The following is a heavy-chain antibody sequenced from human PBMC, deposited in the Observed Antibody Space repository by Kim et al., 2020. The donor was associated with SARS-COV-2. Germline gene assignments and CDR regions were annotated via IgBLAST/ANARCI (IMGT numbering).Heavy chain of an antibody. Sequence: ADSVKGRCTSSRDNTKNSLYLQMDSLRAEDTAVYYCARDACTSTSCYEDFWGQGTLVTVSS. CDR3: ARDACTSTSCYEDF. D-gene: IGHD2-2*01. J-gene: IGHJ4*02. V-gene: IGHV3-11*01.